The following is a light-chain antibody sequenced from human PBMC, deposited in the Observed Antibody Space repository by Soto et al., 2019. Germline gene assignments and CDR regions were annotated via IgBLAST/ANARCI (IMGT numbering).Light chain of an antibody. CDR3: QQYNSYPIT. Sequence: DIQMTHSPSTLSASVGDRCTITGRASQSISSWLAWYQQKPGKAPKLLIYDASSLESGVPPRFSGSGSGTEFTLTISSLQPDDFATYYCQQYNSYPITFGQGTRLEIK. CDR2: DAS. V-gene: IGKV1-5*01. CDR1: QSISSW. J-gene: IGKJ5*01.